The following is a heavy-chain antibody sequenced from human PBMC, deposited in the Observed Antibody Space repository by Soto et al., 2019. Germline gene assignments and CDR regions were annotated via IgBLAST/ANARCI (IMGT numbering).Heavy chain of an antibody. CDR3: ASHPKGGVIAL. V-gene: IGHV4-34*01. CDR2: INHSGST. J-gene: IGHJ4*02. D-gene: IGHD3-16*02. CDR1: GGSFSGYY. Sequence: SETLSLTCAVSGGSFSGYYWRWIRQPPGKGLEWIGEINHSGSTNYNPSLKSRVTISVDTFNNQFTRMRSSVTAADTSVYCCASHPKGGVIALWGQGTLVTVSS.